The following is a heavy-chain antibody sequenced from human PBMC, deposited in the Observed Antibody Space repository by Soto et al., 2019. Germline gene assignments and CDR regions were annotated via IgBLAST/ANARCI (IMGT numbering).Heavy chain of an antibody. CDR1: GYSFTSYW. CDR3: SRPAALATKTDYGLDV. Sequence: PGESLKISCKGSGYSFTSYWIGWVRQMPGKGLEWMGIIYPGDSDTRYSPSFQGQVTISADKSISTAYLQWSSLKASETAMYYCSRPAALATKTDYGLDVWGQGTTVTVSS. CDR2: IYPGDSDT. J-gene: IGHJ6*02. V-gene: IGHV5-51*01.